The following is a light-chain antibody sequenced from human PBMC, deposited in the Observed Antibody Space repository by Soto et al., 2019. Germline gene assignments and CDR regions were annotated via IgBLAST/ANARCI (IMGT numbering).Light chain of an antibody. CDR2: AAS. V-gene: IGKV1-9*01. CDR3: QQLSSYPVT. J-gene: IGKJ1*01. CDR1: QDIGIY. Sequence: IQLTQSPSSLPASVRDRVTITCRASQDIGIYLAWYQQKPGKAPNLLIYAASSLQRGVPSRFSGSGSGTDFTLTIRSLQPEDFATYHCQQLSSYPVTFGQGTKVDIK.